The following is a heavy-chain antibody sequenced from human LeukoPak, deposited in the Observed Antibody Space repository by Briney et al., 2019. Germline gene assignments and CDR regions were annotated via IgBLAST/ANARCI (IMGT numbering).Heavy chain of an antibody. D-gene: IGHD3-16*01. V-gene: IGHV4-61*08. J-gene: IGHJ4*02. CDR1: GGSISSGDYY. CDR2: IYYSGST. Sequence: SETLSLTCTVSGGSISSGDYYWNWIRQPPGKGLEWIGYIYYSGSTNYNPSLKSRVTISVDTSKNQFSLKLSSVTAADTAVYYCARAFGETVAVDYWGQGTLVTVSS. CDR3: ARAFGETVAVDY.